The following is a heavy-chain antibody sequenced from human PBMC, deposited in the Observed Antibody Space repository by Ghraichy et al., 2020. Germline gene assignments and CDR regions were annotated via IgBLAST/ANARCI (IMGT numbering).Heavy chain of an antibody. J-gene: IGHJ3*02. Sequence: ASVKVSCKASGYTFTSYGLSWVRQAPGQGLEWMGWISAYNGNTNYAQNLQGRVTMTTDTSTSTAYMEVRSLRSDDTAMYYCARDLYSYGSGSFYNDNYEDTFDIWGQGTMVTVSS. CDR3: ARDLYSYGSGSFYNDNYEDTFDI. CDR1: GYTFTSYG. D-gene: IGHD3-10*01. CDR2: ISAYNGNT. V-gene: IGHV1-18*04.